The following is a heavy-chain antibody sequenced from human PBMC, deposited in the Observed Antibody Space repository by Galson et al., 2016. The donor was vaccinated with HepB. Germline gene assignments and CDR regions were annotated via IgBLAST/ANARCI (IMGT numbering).Heavy chain of an antibody. CDR2: IYGDDDK. CDR3: AHRQRGTTFDY. CDR1: GFSLTSGVVG. Sequence: PALVKPTQTLTLTCNFSGFSLTSGVVGVGWLRQPPGKALEWLALIYGDDDKTFSPSLRSRVTITKDTSKNQVVLRLTNVDPLDTATYFCAHRQRGTTFDYWGQGTTVTVAS. V-gene: IGHV2-5*02. J-gene: IGHJ4*03. D-gene: IGHD1-14*01.